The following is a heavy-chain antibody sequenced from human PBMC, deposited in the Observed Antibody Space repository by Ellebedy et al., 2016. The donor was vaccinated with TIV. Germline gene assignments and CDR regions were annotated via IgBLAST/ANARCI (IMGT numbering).Heavy chain of an antibody. Sequence: GESLKISXAASGFTFSSYAMSWVRQAPGKGLEWVSTISGSGGSTYYADSVKGRFTISRDNSKNTLYLQMNSLRAEDTAVYYCAKEGFMFRGLIPQNWFDPWGQGTLVTVSS. CDR3: AKEGFMFRGLIPQNWFDP. V-gene: IGHV3-23*01. D-gene: IGHD3-10*01. CDR1: GFTFSSYA. CDR2: ISGSGGST. J-gene: IGHJ5*02.